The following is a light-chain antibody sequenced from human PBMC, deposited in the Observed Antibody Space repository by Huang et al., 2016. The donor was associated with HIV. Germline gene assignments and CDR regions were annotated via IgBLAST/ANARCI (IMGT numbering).Light chain of an antibody. CDR3: QQYDHWPVT. CDR2: SAS. J-gene: IGKJ1*01. CDR1: QSVSTN. Sequence: EIRMTQSPATLSVSPGERATLSCRASQSVSTNLAWYLQTPGQAPRLLIYSASTRATDVPVRISGSGSGTEFTLTISNLQSEDFVVYFCQQYDHWPVTFGQGTKVEI. V-gene: IGKV3-15*01.